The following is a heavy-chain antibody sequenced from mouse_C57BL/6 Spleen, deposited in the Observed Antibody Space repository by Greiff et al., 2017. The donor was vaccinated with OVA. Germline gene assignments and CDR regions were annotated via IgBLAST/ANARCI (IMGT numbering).Heavy chain of an antibody. V-gene: IGHV1-69*01. CDR3: ARWTGTRGFDY. D-gene: IGHD4-1*01. CDR2: IDPSDSYT. Sequence: QVHVKQPGAELVMPGASVKLSCKASGYTFTSYWMHWVKQRPGQGLEWIGEIDPSDSYTNYNQKFKGKSTLTVDKSSSTAYMQLSSLTSEDSAVYYFARWTGTRGFDYWGQGTTLTVSS. CDR1: GYTFTSYW. J-gene: IGHJ2*01.